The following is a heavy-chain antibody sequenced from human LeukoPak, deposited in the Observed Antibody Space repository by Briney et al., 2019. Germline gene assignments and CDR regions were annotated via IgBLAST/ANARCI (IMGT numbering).Heavy chain of an antibody. V-gene: IGHV3-11*01. Sequence: PGGSLRLSCAASGFTFSDYYMSWIRQAPGKGLEWVSYISSSGSTIYYADSVKGRFTISRDNAKNSLYLQMNSLRAEDTAVYYCAKALRDSSGWYGGDWFDPWGQGTLVTVSS. CDR3: AKALRDSSGWYGGDWFDP. CDR2: ISSSGSTI. CDR1: GFTFSDYY. J-gene: IGHJ5*02. D-gene: IGHD6-19*01.